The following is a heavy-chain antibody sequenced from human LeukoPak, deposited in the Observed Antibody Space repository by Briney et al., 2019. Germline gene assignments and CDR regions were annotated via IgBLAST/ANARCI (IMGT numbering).Heavy chain of an antibody. D-gene: IGHD2-8*01. Sequence: GRSLRLSCAASGFSLSSYAIHWVRQAPGKGLEWVAIISYDGSKKYYADSVKGRFTISRDNSKNSLYLQMNSLRAEDTAVYYCARALIGYYFDYWGQGTLVTVSS. CDR1: GFSLSSYA. CDR3: ARALIGYYFDY. J-gene: IGHJ4*02. CDR2: ISYDGSKK. V-gene: IGHV3-30*04.